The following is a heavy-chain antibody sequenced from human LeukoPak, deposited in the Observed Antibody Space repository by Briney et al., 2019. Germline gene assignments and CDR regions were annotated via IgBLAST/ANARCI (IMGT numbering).Heavy chain of an antibody. CDR1: GESLNGYY. CDR3: ARGAWATRLGS. V-gene: IGHV4-34*01. CDR2: IYESGTT. J-gene: IGHJ4*02. Sequence: PSETLSLTCAVYGESLNGYYWSWVRQPPGEGLEWIGGIYESGTTEYNPSLKSRVTISMVPSKQQFSLSLSSVTAADTAVYYCARGAWATRLGSWGLGTSVIVSS. D-gene: IGHD2-15*01.